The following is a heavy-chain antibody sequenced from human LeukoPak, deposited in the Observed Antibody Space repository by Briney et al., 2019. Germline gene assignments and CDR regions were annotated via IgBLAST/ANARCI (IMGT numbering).Heavy chain of an antibody. D-gene: IGHD3-22*01. V-gene: IGHV4-34*01. J-gene: IGHJ5*02. CDR3: ASLYYYDSSGYYYNWFDP. CDR1: GGSFSGYY. CDR2: INHSGST. Sequence: SETLSLTCAVYGGSFSGYYWSWIRQPPGKGLEWIGEINHSGSTNYNPSLKSRVTISVDTSKNQFSLKLSSVTAADTAVYYCASLYYYDSSGYYYNWFDPWGQGTLVTVSS.